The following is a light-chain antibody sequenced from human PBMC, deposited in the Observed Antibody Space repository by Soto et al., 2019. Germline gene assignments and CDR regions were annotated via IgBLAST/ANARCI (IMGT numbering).Light chain of an antibody. J-gene: IGLJ1*01. Sequence: QSVLTQPASVSGSPGQSITISCTGTSSDVGGYNYVSWYQQHPDKAPKLMIYDVSNRPSGVSNRFSGSKSGNTASLTISGLQAEDEADYYCSSYTSSSTLNYVFGTGTKVTVL. CDR2: DVS. CDR1: SSDVGGYNY. CDR3: SSYTSSSTLNYV. V-gene: IGLV2-14*01.